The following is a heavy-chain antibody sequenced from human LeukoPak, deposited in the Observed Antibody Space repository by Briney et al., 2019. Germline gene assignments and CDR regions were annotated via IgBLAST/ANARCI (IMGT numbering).Heavy chain of an antibody. CDR1: GFTFTSYA. D-gene: IGHD2-2*02. V-gene: IGHV3-30-3*01. CDR3: ARDEYCGSTSCYSLEGVLDY. Sequence: GRSLRLSCAASGFTFTSYAMYWVRQAPGKGLEWVAVISYDGNNKYYADSVKGRFTISRDNSRNTLFLQMNSLRAEDTATYYCARDEYCGSTSCYSLEGVLDYWGQGTLVTVSS. J-gene: IGHJ4*02. CDR2: ISYDGNNK.